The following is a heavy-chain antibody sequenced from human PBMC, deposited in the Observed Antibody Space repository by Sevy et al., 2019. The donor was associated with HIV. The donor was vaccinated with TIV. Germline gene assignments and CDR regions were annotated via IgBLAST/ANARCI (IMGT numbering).Heavy chain of an antibody. CDR2: ISSSSSYI. V-gene: IGHV3-21*01. D-gene: IGHD4-17*01. Sequence: GGSLRLSCAASGFTFSSYSMNWVRQAPGKGLEWVSSISSSSSYIYYADSVKGRFTISRDNAKNSLYLQMNSLRAEDTAVYYCAAGHLRWRTVDYWGQGTLVTVSS. CDR3: AAGHLRWRTVDY. J-gene: IGHJ4*02. CDR1: GFTFSSYS.